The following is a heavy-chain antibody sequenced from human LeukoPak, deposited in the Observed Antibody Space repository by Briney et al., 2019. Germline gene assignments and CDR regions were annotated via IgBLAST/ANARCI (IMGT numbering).Heavy chain of an antibody. D-gene: IGHD3-3*01. Sequence: SVKVSCKASGGTFSSYAISWVRQAPGQGLEWMGGIIPIFGTANYAQKFQGRVTITADESTSTAYMELSSLRSEDTAVYYCARAKEGTIFGVVMAYYFDYWGQGTLVTVSS. V-gene: IGHV1-69*13. CDR3: ARAKEGTIFGVVMAYYFDY. CDR1: GGTFSSYA. J-gene: IGHJ4*02. CDR2: IIPIFGTA.